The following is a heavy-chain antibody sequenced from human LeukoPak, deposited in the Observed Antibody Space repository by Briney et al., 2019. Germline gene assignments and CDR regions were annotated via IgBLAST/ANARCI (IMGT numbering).Heavy chain of an antibody. J-gene: IGHJ6*02. V-gene: IGHV1-2*02. CDR3: ARSYDILTGYYPSYYYYGMDV. D-gene: IGHD3-9*01. CDR1: GYTSTGYY. Sequence: ASVKVSCKASGYTSTGYYMHWVRQAPGQGLEWMGWINPNSGGTNYAQKFQGRVTMTRDTSISTAYMELSRLRSDDTAVYYCARSYDILTGYYPSYYYYGMDVWGQGTTVTVSS. CDR2: INPNSGGT.